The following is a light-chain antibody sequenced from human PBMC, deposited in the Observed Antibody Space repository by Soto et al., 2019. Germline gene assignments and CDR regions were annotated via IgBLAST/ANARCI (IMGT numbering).Light chain of an antibody. Sequence: QSVLTQPASVSGSPGQSITISCTGTSSDVGSYNLVSWYQQHPGKAPKLMIYEVSNRLSGVSNRFSGSKSGNTASLTISGLQAEDEADYYCSSYTSSSTLPYVFGTGTKVTVL. J-gene: IGLJ1*01. CDR2: EVS. CDR1: SSDVGSYNL. CDR3: SSYTSSSTLPYV. V-gene: IGLV2-14*02.